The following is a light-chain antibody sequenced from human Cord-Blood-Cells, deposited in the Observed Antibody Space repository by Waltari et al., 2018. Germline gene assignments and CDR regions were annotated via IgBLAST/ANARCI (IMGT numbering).Light chain of an antibody. CDR1: SSDVGGYNY. CDR3: SSYTSSSTWV. Sequence: QSALTQPASVSGSPGQSITISCTGPSSDVGGYNYVSWYQQPPGKAPKLKIYDVSNRPSGVSNRFSGSKFGNTASLTISGLQADDEADYYCSSYTSSSTWVFGGGTKLTVL. J-gene: IGLJ3*02. CDR2: DVS. V-gene: IGLV2-14*03.